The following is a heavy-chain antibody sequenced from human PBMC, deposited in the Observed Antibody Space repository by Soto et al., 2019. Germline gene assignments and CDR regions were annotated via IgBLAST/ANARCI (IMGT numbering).Heavy chain of an antibody. CDR1: GFTFSDYA. J-gene: IGHJ1*01. CDR3: VKVGWDTMTTVTKGYFQH. D-gene: IGHD4-17*01. Sequence: EVQLLESGGGLVQPGGSLRLSCAASGFTFSDYAMNWVRQAPGKGLEWVSTISGSDTSTYYVDSVKGRFTISGADSKNTLYLQMNSVRAEDTAVYYCVKVGWDTMTTVTKGYFQHWGQGTLVTVSS. CDR2: ISGSDTST. V-gene: IGHV3-23*01.